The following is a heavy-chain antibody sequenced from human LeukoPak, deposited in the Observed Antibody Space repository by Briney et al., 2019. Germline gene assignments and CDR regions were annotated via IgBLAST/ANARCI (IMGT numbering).Heavy chain of an antibody. Sequence: PSQTLSLTCTVSGGSISSGDYYWSWIRQPPGKGLEWIGYIYYSGSTYYNPSLKSRVTISVDTSKNQFSLKLSSVTAADTAVYYCARGRGIVATTMGLIDYWGQGTLVTVSS. CDR1: GGSISSGDYY. J-gene: IGHJ4*02. V-gene: IGHV4-30-4*08. CDR2: IYYSGST. CDR3: ARGRGIVATTMGLIDY. D-gene: IGHD5-12*01.